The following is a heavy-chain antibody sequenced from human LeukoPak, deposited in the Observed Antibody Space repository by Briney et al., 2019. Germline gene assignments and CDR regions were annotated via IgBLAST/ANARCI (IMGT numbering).Heavy chain of an antibody. Sequence: PGGSLRLSCAPSVFTFSSYSMESVRQAPGKGLELDSSISSRSSYIYYADSVKGRFTIYRDNPKSSLYLQMNSLRAEDTAVYYCARDAAAYTFDIWGQGTMVTVSS. CDR2: ISSRSSYI. V-gene: IGHV3-21*01. CDR1: VFTFSSYS. D-gene: IGHD3-16*01. J-gene: IGHJ3*02. CDR3: ARDAAAYTFDI.